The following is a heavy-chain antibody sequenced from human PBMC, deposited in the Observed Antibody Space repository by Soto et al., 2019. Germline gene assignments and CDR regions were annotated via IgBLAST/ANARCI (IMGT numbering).Heavy chain of an antibody. J-gene: IGHJ4*02. D-gene: IGHD3-10*01. V-gene: IGHV4-30-4*01. CDR2: IYYSGST. CDR3: ARVTGDGSGKFDY. Sequence: SETLSLTCTVSGGSISSGDYYWSWIRQPPGKGLEWIGYIYYSGSTYYNPSLKSRVTISVDTSKNQFSLKLSSVTAADTAVYYCARVTGDGSGKFDYWGQGTLVTVSS. CDR1: GGSISSGDYY.